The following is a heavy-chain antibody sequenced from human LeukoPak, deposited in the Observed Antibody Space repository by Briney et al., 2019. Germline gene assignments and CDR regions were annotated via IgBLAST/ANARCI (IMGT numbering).Heavy chain of an antibody. Sequence: ASVKVSCKASGYTFTSYGISWVRQAPGQGLEWMGWISAYNGNTNYAQKLQGRVTMTTDTSTSTAYMELRSLRSDDTAVYYCGREGGGGELRPRGFDYWGQGTLVTVSS. J-gene: IGHJ4*02. CDR3: GREGGGGELRPRGFDY. CDR2: ISAYNGNT. D-gene: IGHD1-26*01. V-gene: IGHV1-18*01. CDR1: GYTFTSYG.